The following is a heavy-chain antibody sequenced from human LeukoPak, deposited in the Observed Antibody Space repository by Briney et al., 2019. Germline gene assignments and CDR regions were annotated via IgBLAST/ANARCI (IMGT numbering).Heavy chain of an antibody. Sequence: SGGSLRLSCAASGFTFSSYWMDWVRQAPGKGQWCGSRISTDGSGTNSADSVKGRFTISRDNAKNTLYLQMNSLRAEDTAVYYCVREYSSSSGRAFDIWGQGTMVTVSP. CDR2: ISTDGSGT. CDR1: GFTFSSYW. V-gene: IGHV3-74*01. J-gene: IGHJ3*02. CDR3: VREYSSSSGRAFDI. D-gene: IGHD6-6*01.